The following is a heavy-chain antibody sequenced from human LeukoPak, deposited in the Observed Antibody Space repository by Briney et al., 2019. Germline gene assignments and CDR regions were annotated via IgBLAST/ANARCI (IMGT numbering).Heavy chain of an antibody. CDR1: GFAFSSFS. J-gene: IGHJ4*02. CDR2: ISIGYNNI. CDR3: ARADIVVVPADPFDL. Sequence: PGESLRLSCVASGFAFSSFSMNWVRQAPGKGLEWVASISIGYNNIFYADSVKGRSTISRDNAQNSVYLQMNSLRSEDTAVYYCARADIVVVPADPFDLWGQGTLLTVSS. V-gene: IGHV3-21*01. D-gene: IGHD2-15*01.